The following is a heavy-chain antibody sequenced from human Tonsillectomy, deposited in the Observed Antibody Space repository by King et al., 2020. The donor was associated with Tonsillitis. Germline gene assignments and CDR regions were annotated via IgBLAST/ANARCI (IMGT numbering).Heavy chain of an antibody. J-gene: IGHJ4*02. CDR1: GFTFEDFA. Sequence: VQLVESGGGLVQPGRSLRLFCAASGFTFEDFAMYWVRQAPGTGLEGVSGISGSSGSIGYADSVKGRFTISRDNAKNSLYLQMNSLRAEDTALYYCTKASTVTEDYFDYWGQGTLVTVSS. D-gene: IGHD4-11*01. V-gene: IGHV3-9*01. CDR3: TKASTVTEDYFDY. CDR2: ISGSSGSI.